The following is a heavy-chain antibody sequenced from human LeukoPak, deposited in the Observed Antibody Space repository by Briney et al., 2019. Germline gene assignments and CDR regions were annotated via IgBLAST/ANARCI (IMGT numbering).Heavy chain of an antibody. Sequence: ASVNVSCKASGYTFTGYYMHWVRHAPGQGHEWMGWINPNSGGTNYAQKFQGRVTMTRDTSISTAYMELSRLRSDDTAVYYCARDTVGITGTTLDYWGQGTLVTVSS. J-gene: IGHJ4*02. V-gene: IGHV1-2*02. D-gene: IGHD1-7*01. CDR2: INPNSGGT. CDR3: ARDTVGITGTTLDY. CDR1: GYTFTGYY.